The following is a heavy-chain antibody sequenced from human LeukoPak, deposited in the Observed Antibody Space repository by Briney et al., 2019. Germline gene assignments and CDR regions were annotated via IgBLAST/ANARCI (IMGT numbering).Heavy chain of an antibody. CDR1: GLTFSSDS. CDR3: ARVHGGYDILTGSFDY. D-gene: IGHD3-9*01. V-gene: IGHV3-21*01. J-gene: IGHJ4*02. CDR2: IRTSRSYI. Sequence: GGCLRLSCAASGLTFSSDSMSWVRQAAGEGREWVSSIRTSRSYIYYGDSMKGRFSIPRDNATQSLYLQTNSLRAEDTAVYYCARVHGGYDILTGSFDYWGQGTLVTVSS.